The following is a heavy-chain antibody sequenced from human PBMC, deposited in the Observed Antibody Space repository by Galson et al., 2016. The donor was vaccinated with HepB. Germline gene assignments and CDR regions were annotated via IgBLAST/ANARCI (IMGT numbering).Heavy chain of an antibody. Sequence: SLRLSCAASGFRFDYIGMGWLRQAPGKGLEWVSGINGSGDTTGYADSVKGRFTISRDNAKNSLFLQMNSLRAEDTAFYYCARGGATPGQWLDNWFDPWGQGTLVSVSS. D-gene: IGHD6-19*01. J-gene: IGHJ5*02. CDR1: GFRFDYIG. V-gene: IGHV3-20*04. CDR2: INGSGDTT. CDR3: ARGGATPGQWLDNWFDP.